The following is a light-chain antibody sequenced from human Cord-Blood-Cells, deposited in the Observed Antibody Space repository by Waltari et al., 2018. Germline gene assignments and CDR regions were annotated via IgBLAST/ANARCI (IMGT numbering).Light chain of an antibody. Sequence: DIPMTQPPYPLSASVGDRVTITCRASQSISSYLNWYQQKPGKAPKLLIYAASSLQSRVPSTFSGSGSGTDFTLTISSLQPEDFATYYCQQSYSTPINFGQGTRLEIK. CDR3: QQSYSTPIN. J-gene: IGKJ5*01. CDR1: QSISSY. V-gene: IGKV1-39*01. CDR2: AAS.